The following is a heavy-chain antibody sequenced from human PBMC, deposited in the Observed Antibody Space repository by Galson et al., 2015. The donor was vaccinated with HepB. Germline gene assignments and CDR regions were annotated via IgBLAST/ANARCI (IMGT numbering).Heavy chain of an antibody. D-gene: IGHD6-19*01. J-gene: IGHJ4*02. V-gene: IGHV5-10-1*01. Sequence: QSGAEVKKPGESLRISCKGSGYSFTSYWISWVRQMPGKGLEWMGRIDPSDSYTNYSPSFQGHVTISADKSISTAYLQWSSLKASDTAMYYCARHGSLSGWHFGVDYWGQGTLVTVSS. CDR2: IDPSDSYT. CDR1: GYSFTSYW. CDR3: ARHGSLSGWHFGVDY.